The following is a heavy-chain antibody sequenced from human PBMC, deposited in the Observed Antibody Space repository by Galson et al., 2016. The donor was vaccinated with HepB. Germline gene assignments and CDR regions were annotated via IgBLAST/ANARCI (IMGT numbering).Heavy chain of an antibody. J-gene: IGHJ5*02. CDR1: GGSFRNYS. CDR3: ARVDVVHSEIGGFEP. V-gene: IGHV1-69*13. Sequence: SVKVSCKASGGSFRNYSINWVRQAPGQGLEWMGGIIPLFGPANYAQKFQGRVTITADESTSTAYMELSSLRSEDTAMYYYARVDVVHSEIGGFEPWGQGTLVTVSS. D-gene: IGHD5-12*01. CDR2: IIPLFGPA.